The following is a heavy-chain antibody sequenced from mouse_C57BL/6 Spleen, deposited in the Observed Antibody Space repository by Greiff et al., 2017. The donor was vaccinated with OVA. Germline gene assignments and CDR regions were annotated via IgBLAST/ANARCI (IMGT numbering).Heavy chain of an antibody. V-gene: IGHV1-81*01. J-gene: IGHJ4*01. CDR3: AREGIGRSYYAMDY. CDR1: GYTFTSYG. Sequence: VQLQQSGAELARPGASVKLSCKASGYTFTSYGISWVKQRTGQGLEWIGEIYPRSGNTYYNEKFKGKATLTADKSSSTAYMELRSLTSEDSAVYFCAREGIGRSYYAMDYWGQGTSVTVSS. CDR2: IYPRSGNT.